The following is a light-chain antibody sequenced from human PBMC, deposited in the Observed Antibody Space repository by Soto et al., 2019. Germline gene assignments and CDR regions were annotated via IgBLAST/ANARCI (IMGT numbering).Light chain of an antibody. Sequence: DIHMSQSPSTLSASVGYRFTITCRASQSISSWLAWYQQKPGKAPKLLIYDASSLESGVPSRFSGSGSGTEFTLTISSPQPDDFATYYCQQYNTYSSFGQGTKVDIK. CDR1: QSISSW. CDR2: DAS. J-gene: IGKJ1*01. V-gene: IGKV1-5*01. CDR3: QQYNTYSS.